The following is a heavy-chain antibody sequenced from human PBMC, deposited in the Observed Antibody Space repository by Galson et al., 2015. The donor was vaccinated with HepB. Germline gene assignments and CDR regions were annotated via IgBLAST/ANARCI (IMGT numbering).Heavy chain of an antibody. J-gene: IGHJ4*02. CDR1: GFTFSSYS. Sequence: SLRLSCAASGFTFSSYSMNWVRQAPGKGLEWVSSISSSSSYIYYADSVKGRFTISRDNAKNSLYLQMNSLRAEDTAVYYCARDTAPGSSGWEPFDYWGQGTLVTVSS. CDR2: ISSSSSYI. V-gene: IGHV3-21*01. D-gene: IGHD6-19*01. CDR3: ARDTAPGSSGWEPFDY.